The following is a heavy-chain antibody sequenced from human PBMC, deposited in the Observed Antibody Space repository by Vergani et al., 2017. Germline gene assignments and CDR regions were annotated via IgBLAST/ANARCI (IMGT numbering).Heavy chain of an antibody. CDR3: ARDMSGYSDY. J-gene: IGHJ4*02. CDR2: INPNSGGT. Sequence: QVQLVQSGAEVKKPGSSVKVSCKASGYTFTGYYMHWVRQAPGQGLEWMGWINPNSGGTNYAQKCQGWVTMTRDTSISTAYMELSRLRSDDTAVYYCARDMSGYSDYWGQGTLVTVSS. D-gene: IGHD3-3*01. CDR1: GYTFTGYY. V-gene: IGHV1-2*04.